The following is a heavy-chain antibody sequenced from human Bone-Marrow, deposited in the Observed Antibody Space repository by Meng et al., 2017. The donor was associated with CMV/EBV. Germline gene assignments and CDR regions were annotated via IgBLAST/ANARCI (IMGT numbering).Heavy chain of an antibody. D-gene: IGHD2-2*01. CDR2: IGGSGGSR. Sequence: FGSYAMSWVRQAPGKGLEWVSAIGGSGGSRYYADSVKGRFTISRDNSKNTLYLQMNSLRAEDTAVYYCAKGCSSTSCYRSRRNWFDPWGQGTLVTVSS. V-gene: IGHV3-23*01. CDR3: AKGCSSTSCYRSRRNWFDP. CDR1: FGSYA. J-gene: IGHJ5*02.